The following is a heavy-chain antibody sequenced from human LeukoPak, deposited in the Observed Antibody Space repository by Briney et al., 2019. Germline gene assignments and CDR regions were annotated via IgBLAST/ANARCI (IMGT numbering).Heavy chain of an antibody. CDR3: VKVEESSSWYRAFDI. J-gene: IGHJ3*02. D-gene: IGHD6-13*01. CDR1: GFTFSSYA. CDR2: ISGSGGST. V-gene: IGHV3-23*01. Sequence: GGSLRLSCAASGFTFSSYAMSWVRQSPGKGLEWVSGISGSGGSTYYAESVKGRFTISRDTSKNMVYLQMNSLRAEDTAVYYCVKVEESSSWYRAFDIWGQGTMVTASS.